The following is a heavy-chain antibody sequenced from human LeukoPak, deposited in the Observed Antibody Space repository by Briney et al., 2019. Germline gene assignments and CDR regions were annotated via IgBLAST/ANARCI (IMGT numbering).Heavy chain of an antibody. Sequence: GASVKVSCTASGYTFTSYGMGWVRQAPGQGLEWMGWISGYNGNTNYAQKLQDRVTMTTDTSTSTAYMELRSLRSDDTAVYYCARAWNGCSDYWGQGTLVIVSS. CDR1: GYTFTSYG. V-gene: IGHV1-18*01. CDR2: ISGYNGNT. D-gene: IGHD4/OR15-4a*01. CDR3: ARAWNGCSDY. J-gene: IGHJ4*02.